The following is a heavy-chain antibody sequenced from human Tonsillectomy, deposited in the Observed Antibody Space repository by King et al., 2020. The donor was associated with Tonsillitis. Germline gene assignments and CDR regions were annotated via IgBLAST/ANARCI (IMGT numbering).Heavy chain of an antibody. CDR1: GFTFSDYY. CDR2: ISSSCSTI. Sequence: VQLVESGGGLVKPGGSLRLSCAASGFTFSDYYMSWIRQAPGKGLEWVSYISSSCSTIYYADSVKGRFTISRDNAKNSLYLQMNSLRAEDTAVYYCAGADSGYDWGRVYYYYGMDVWGQGTTVTVSS. V-gene: IGHV3-11*01. D-gene: IGHD5-12*01. J-gene: IGHJ6*02. CDR3: AGADSGYDWGRVYYYYGMDV.